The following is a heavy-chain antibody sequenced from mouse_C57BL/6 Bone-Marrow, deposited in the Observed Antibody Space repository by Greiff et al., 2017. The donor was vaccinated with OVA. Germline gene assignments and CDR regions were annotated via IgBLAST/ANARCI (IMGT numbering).Heavy chain of an antibody. Sequence: QVQLQQPGAELVKPGASVKLSCKASGYTFTSYWLHWVKQRPGRGLEWIGRIDPNRGGTKYNEKFKSKATLTVDTPSSTAYMQLSSLTSDDSAVYYCARDHSNYVYAMDYWGQGTSVTVSA. CDR2: IDPNRGGT. CDR3: ARDHSNYVYAMDY. J-gene: IGHJ4*01. CDR1: GYTFTSYW. V-gene: IGHV1-72*01. D-gene: IGHD2-5*01.